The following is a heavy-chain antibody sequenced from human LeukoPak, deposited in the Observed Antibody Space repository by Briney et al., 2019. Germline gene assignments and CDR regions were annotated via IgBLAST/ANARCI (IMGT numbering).Heavy chain of an antibody. D-gene: IGHD6-13*01. CDR1: GFTFSSYG. CDR3: AKDIYSSSWYYFDY. V-gene: IGHV3-30*02. CDR2: IRYDGSNK. Sequence: GGSLRLSCAASGFTFSSYGIHWVRQAPGKGLEWVAFIRYDGSNKYYADSVKGRFTISRDNSKNTLYLQMNSLRAEDTAVYYCAKDIYSSSWYYFDYWGQGTVVTVSS. J-gene: IGHJ4*02.